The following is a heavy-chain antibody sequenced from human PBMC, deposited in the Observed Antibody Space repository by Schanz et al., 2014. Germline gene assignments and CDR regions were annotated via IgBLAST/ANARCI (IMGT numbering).Heavy chain of an antibody. CDR3: ARDARNSDFDY. CDR2: MNQDGSVK. J-gene: IGHJ4*02. CDR1: RFTFSDYW. V-gene: IGHV3-7*01. D-gene: IGHD2-15*01. Sequence: EVQLVESGGGLVQPGGSLRLSCAASRFTFSDYWMSWVRQAPGKGLEWVANMNQDGSVKNYVDSVKGRFTISRDNAKNTLYLQMNSLRAEDTAVYYCARDARNSDFDYWGQGTLVTVSS.